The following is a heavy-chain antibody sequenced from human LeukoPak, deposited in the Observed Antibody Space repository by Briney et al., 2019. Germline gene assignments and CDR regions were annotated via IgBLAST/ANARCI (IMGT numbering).Heavy chain of an antibody. D-gene: IGHD3-22*01. Sequence: GGSLRLPCAASGFTFSSYGMSWVRQAPGKGLEWVSAISGSGGSTYYADSVKGRFTISRDNAKNSLYLQMNSLRAEDTAVYYCASSRYDSSGYYGIIAYWGQGTLVTVSS. CDR3: ASSRYDSSGYYGIIAY. J-gene: IGHJ4*02. CDR1: GFTFSSYG. V-gene: IGHV3-23*01. CDR2: ISGSGGST.